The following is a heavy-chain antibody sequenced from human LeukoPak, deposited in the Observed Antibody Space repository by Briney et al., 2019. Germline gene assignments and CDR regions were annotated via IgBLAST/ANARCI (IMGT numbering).Heavy chain of an antibody. CDR1: GFTFSSNA. CDR2: ISGSGGTT. V-gene: IGHV3-23*01. Sequence: GGSLRLSCAASGFTFSSNAMSWVRQAPGKGLEWVSGISGSGGTTYYADSVKGRFTMSRDNSKNTLYLQMNSLRTEDTALYYCAKDITSGVRGVIHWGQGTLVTVSS. D-gene: IGHD3-10*01. J-gene: IGHJ4*02. CDR3: AKDITSGVRGVIH.